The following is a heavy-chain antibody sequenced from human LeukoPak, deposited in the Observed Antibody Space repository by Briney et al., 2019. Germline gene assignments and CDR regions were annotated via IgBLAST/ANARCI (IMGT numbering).Heavy chain of an antibody. Sequence: GRSLRLSCAASGFTFSSYAMHWVRQAPGKGLEWVAVISYDGSNKYYADSVKGRFTISRDNSKNSLYLQMNSLRAEDTAVYYCARIMIVEVDAFDIWGQGTMVTVSS. D-gene: IGHD3-22*01. J-gene: IGHJ3*02. CDR2: ISYDGSNK. V-gene: IGHV3-30*04. CDR3: ARIMIVEVDAFDI. CDR1: GFTFSSYA.